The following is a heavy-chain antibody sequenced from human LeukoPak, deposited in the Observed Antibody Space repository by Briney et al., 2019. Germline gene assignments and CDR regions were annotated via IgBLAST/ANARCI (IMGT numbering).Heavy chain of an antibody. CDR2: IIPIFGTA. J-gene: IGHJ6*02. CDR1: GGTFSSYA. Sequence: SVKVSRKASGGTFSSYAISWVRQAPGQGLEWMGGIIPIFGTANYAQKFQGRVTITADESTSTAYMELSSLRSEDTAVYYCASGCSGGSCYPYYYYYYGMDVWGQGTTVTVSS. CDR3: ASGCSGGSCYPYYYYYYGMDV. D-gene: IGHD2-15*01. V-gene: IGHV1-69*13.